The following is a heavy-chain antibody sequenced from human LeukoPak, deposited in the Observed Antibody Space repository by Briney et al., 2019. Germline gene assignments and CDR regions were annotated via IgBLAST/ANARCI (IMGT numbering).Heavy chain of an antibody. CDR2: IYYSGST. J-gene: IGHJ4*02. CDR3: ARDSAYYDSSGYHQVLDY. Sequence: PSETLSLTCTVSGGSISSYYWSWIRQPPGKGLEWIGYIYYSGSTNYNPSLKSRVTISVDTSKNQFSLKLSSVTAADTAVCCCARDSAYYDSSGYHQVLDYWGQGTLVTVSS. CDR1: GGSISSYY. D-gene: IGHD3-22*01. V-gene: IGHV4-59*01.